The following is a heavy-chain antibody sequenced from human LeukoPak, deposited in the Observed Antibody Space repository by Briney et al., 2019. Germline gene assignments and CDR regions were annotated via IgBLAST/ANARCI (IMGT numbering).Heavy chain of an antibody. D-gene: IGHD3-10*01. Sequence: PGGSLRLSCAPSGFTVSNNYTRWVRQAPGRGLEWVSVIYSGGRTYYADSVKGRFTISRDNSKNTLYLQMNSLRAEDTAVYYCARDTRLYSGAGSYFLDYWGQGTLVTVSS. CDR3: ARDTRLYSGAGSYFLDY. CDR2: IYSGGRT. CDR1: GFTVSNNY. V-gene: IGHV3-53*01. J-gene: IGHJ4*02.